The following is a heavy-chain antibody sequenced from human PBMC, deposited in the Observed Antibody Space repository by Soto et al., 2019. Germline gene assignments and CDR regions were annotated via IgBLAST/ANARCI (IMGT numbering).Heavy chain of an antibody. J-gene: IGHJ6*02. CDR3: ARGLYDFWSGYHTRGMDV. Sequence: SETLSLTCAVYGGSFSGYYWSWIRQPPGKGLEWIGEINHSGSTNYNPSLKSRVTISVDTSKNQFSLKLSSVTAADTAVYYCARGLYDFWSGYHTRGMDVWGQGTKVTVYS. D-gene: IGHD3-3*01. CDR2: INHSGST. V-gene: IGHV4-34*01. CDR1: GGSFSGYY.